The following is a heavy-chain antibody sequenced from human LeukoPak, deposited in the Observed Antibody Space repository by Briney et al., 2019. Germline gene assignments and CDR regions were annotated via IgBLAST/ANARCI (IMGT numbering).Heavy chain of an antibody. D-gene: IGHD3-10*01. J-gene: IGHJ4*02. Sequence: HGESLKISCKGSGYSFTSYWIGWVRQMPGKGLEWMGIIYPGDSDTRYSPSFQCQVTISADKSISTAYLQWSSLKASDTAMYYCAILYYGSGSYYRRASKLGYYFDYWGQGTLVTVSS. CDR3: AILYYGSGSYYRRASKLGYYFDY. CDR2: IYPGDSDT. CDR1: GYSFTSYW. V-gene: IGHV5-51*01.